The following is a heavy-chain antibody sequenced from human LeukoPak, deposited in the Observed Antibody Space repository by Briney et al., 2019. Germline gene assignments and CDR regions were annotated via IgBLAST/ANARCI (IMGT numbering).Heavy chain of an antibody. CDR1: GFTFDDYA. CDR2: ISWDGGST. D-gene: IGHD4/OR15-4a*01. Sequence: GGSLRLSCAASGFTFDDYAMHWVRQAPGKGLEWVSLISWDGGSTYYADSVKGRFTISRDNSKNTLYLQMNSLRAEDTAVYYCARRAGAYSPPYDYWGQGTLVTVSS. CDR3: ARRAGAYSPPYDY. V-gene: IGHV3-43D*03. J-gene: IGHJ4*02.